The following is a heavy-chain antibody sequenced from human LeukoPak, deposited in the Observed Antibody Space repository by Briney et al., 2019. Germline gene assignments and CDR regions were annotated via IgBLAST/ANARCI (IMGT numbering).Heavy chain of an antibody. V-gene: IGHV3-11*01. CDR1: GFTFSDYY. D-gene: IGHD2-15*01. CDR2: ISSSGSTI. CDR3: ARVPDILGRGVFDY. J-gene: IGHJ4*02. Sequence: TGGSLRLSCAASGFTFSDYYMSWIRQAPGKGLEWVSYISSSGSTIYYADSVKGRFTISRDNAKNSLYLQMNSLRAEDTVVYYCARVPDILGRGVFDYWGQGTLVTVSS.